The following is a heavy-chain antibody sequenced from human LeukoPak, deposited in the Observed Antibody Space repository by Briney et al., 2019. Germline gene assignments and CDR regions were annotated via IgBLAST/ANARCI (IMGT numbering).Heavy chain of an antibody. V-gene: IGHV3-11*04. D-gene: IGHD1-26*01. CDR1: GFTFSDYY. Sequence: GGSLRLSCAASGFTFSDYYMGWIRRAPGKGLEWVSYISSSGSTIYYADSVKGRFTISRDNAKNSLYLQMNSLRAEDTAVYYCARDIVGAIPYFDYWGQGTLVTVSS. CDR3: ARDIVGAIPYFDY. J-gene: IGHJ4*02. CDR2: ISSSGSTI.